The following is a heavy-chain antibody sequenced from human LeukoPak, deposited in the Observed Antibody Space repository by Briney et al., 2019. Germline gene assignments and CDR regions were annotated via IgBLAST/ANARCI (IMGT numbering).Heavy chain of an antibody. CDR3: AREAPTTGFDY. J-gene: IGHJ4*02. D-gene: IGHD4-17*01. Sequence: GGSLRLSCAASGFTVNTNYVSWVRQAPGKGLEWVSVIYSGGSTYYIDSVKGRFITSRDNSKNTLYLQMNSLRVEDTAVYYCAREAPTTGFDYWGQGTLVTVSS. CDR1: GFTVNTNY. V-gene: IGHV3-66*01. CDR2: IYSGGST.